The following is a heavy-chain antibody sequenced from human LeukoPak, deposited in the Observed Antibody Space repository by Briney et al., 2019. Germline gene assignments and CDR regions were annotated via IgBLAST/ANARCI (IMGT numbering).Heavy chain of an antibody. V-gene: IGHV3-74*01. Sequence: GGSLRLSCAASGFTLSNAWMHWVRQAPGKGPVWVSRINSDGTSTSYANSVKGRFTISRDDSKNTLHLQMNNLRAEDTAVYYCASDDSSGLFAVDYWGQGTLVTVSS. CDR3: ASDDSSGLFAVDY. CDR2: INSDGTST. CDR1: GFTLSNAW. D-gene: IGHD3-22*01. J-gene: IGHJ4*02.